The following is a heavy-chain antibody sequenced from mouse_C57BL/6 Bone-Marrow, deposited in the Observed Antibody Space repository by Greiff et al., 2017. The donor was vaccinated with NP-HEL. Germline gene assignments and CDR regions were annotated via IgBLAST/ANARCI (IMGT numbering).Heavy chain of an antibody. Sequence: QVTLKESGPGILQPSQTLSLTCSFSGFSLSTFGMGVGWIRQPSGKGLEWLAHIWWDDDKYYNPALKSRLTISKDTSRNQVFLKIANVDTAETATYYCARGPLLLRQYFDVWGTGTTVTVSS. J-gene: IGHJ1*03. CDR1: GFSLSTFGMG. CDR3: ARGPLLLRQYFDV. V-gene: IGHV8-8*01. CDR2: IWWDDDK. D-gene: IGHD1-1*01.